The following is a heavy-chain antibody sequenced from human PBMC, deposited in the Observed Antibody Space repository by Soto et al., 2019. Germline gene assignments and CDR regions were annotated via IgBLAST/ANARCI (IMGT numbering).Heavy chain of an antibody. CDR2: IYHSGST. V-gene: IGHV4-4*02. Sequence: QVQLQESGPGLVKPSGTLSLTCAVSGGSISSSNWWSWVRQPPGKGLEWIGEIYHSGSTNYNPSLKSRVTIAVDKSMNQLSLKLSSVTAADPAVYYCAGDGTVAKIMLYYWGQGTLVTVSS. J-gene: IGHJ4*02. CDR1: GGSISSSNW. CDR3: AGDGTVAKIMLYY. D-gene: IGHD5-12*01.